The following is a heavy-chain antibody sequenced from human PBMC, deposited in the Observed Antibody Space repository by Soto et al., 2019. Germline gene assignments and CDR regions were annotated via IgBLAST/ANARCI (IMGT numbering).Heavy chain of an antibody. CDR2: ISYDGSNK. CDR3: ARELIVVVVAATNP. CDR1: GFTFSSYA. V-gene: IGHV3-30-3*01. D-gene: IGHD2-15*01. Sequence: QVQLVESGGGVVQPGRSLRLSCAASGFTFSSYAMHWVRQAPGKGLEWVAVISYDGSNKYYADSVKGRFTISRDNSKNTLYLQMNSLRAEDTAVYYCARELIVVVVAATNPWGQGTLFTVSS. J-gene: IGHJ5*02.